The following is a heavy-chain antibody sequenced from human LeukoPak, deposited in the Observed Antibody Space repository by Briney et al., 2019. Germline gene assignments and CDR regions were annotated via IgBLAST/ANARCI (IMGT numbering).Heavy chain of an antibody. CDR3: AHRRGRGGQYCSGGSCHGLDY. CDR1: GFSLSTSGVG. J-gene: IGHJ4*02. D-gene: IGHD2-15*01. V-gene: IGHV2-5*02. CDR2: IYWDDDK. Sequence: SGPTLVKPTQTLTLTCTFSGFSLSTSGVGVGWIRQPPGRALEWLAVIYWDDDKVYRPSLKSRLTITKDTSKNQVVLTMTNMDPVDTATYCCAHRRGRGGQYCSGGSCHGLDYWGQGTLVTVSS.